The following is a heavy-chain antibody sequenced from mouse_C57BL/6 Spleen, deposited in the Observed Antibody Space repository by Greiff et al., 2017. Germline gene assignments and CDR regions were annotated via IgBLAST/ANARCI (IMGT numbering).Heavy chain of an antibody. J-gene: IGHJ2*01. D-gene: IGHD1-1*01. V-gene: IGHV5-4*03. CDR1: GFTFSSYA. CDR2: ISDGGSYT. CDR3: ARGDYGSSYGY. Sequence: EVKLMESGGGLVKPGGSLKLSCAASGFTFSSYAMSWVRPTPEKRLEWVATISDGGSYTYYPDNVKGRFTISRDNAKNNLYLQMSHLKSEDTAMYYCARGDYGSSYGYWGQGTTLTVAS.